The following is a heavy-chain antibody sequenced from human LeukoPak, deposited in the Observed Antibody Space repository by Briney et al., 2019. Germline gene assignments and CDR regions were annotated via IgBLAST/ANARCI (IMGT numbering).Heavy chain of an antibody. CDR2: INPNSGGT. CDR3: ASYYDSSGYWFYYYGMDV. V-gene: IGHV1-2*02. J-gene: IGHJ6*02. CDR1: GYTFTGYY. D-gene: IGHD3-22*01. Sequence: ASVKVSCKASGYTFTGYYMHWVRQAPGQGLEWMGWINPNSGGTNYAQNFRGRVTMTRDTSISPAYMELSRLRSDDTAVYYCASYYDSSGYWFYYYGMDVWGQGTTVTVSS.